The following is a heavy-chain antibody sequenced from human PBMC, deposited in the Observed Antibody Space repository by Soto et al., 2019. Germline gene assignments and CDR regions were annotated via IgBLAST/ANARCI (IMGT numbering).Heavy chain of an antibody. CDR3: ARQGRFLEWFPPGY. CDR1: GGSLSSSSYY. Sequence: PSETLSLTCPVSGGSLSSSSYYWGWIRQPPGKGLEWIGSIYYSGSTYYNPSLKSRVTISVDTSKNQFSLKLSSVTAADTAVYYCARQGRFLEWFPPGYWGQGTLVTVSS. J-gene: IGHJ4*02. V-gene: IGHV4-39*01. D-gene: IGHD3-3*01. CDR2: IYYSGST.